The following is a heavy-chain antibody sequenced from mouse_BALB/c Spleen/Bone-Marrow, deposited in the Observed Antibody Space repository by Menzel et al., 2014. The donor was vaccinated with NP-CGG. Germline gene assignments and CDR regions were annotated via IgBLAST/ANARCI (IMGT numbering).Heavy chain of an antibody. D-gene: IGHD1-2*01. CDR1: GYSFTGYT. CDR3: ARSGRLFAMDY. V-gene: IGHV1-18*01. J-gene: IGHJ4*01. Sequence: VQLQQSGPELVKPGASPKISCKTSGYSFTGYTLYWVKRSHGKNLQWIGLINPYNGDTNYNQKFKDKATLTVDRSSSTAYMELLSLTSEDSAVYYCARSGRLFAMDYWGQGNPVTVSS. CDR2: INPYNGDT.